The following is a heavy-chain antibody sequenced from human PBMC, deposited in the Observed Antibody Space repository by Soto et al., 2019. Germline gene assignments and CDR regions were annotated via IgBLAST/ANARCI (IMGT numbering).Heavy chain of an antibody. CDR2: ISYDGSNK. CDR3: AKDRLYSGSSFDY. CDR1: GFTFSSYG. D-gene: IGHD1-26*01. Sequence: GESLKISCAASGFTFSSYGMHWVRQAPGKGLEWVAVISYDGSNKYYADSVKGRFTISRDNSKNTLYLQMNSLRAEDTAVYYCAKDRLYSGSSFDYWGQGTLVTVSS. J-gene: IGHJ4*02. V-gene: IGHV3-30*18.